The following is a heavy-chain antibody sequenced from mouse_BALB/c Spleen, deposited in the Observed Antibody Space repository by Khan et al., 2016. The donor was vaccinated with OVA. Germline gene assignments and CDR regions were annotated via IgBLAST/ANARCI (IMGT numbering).Heavy chain of an antibody. V-gene: IGHV1S132*01. D-gene: IGHD1-1*01. J-gene: IGHJ3*01. Sequence: QVQLQQSEAELVKPGASVKLSCKTSGYTFTNYWIQWIKQRPGPGLEWIGEIFPGTGTTYYNENFKGKATLTIDTSSTTAYMQLSSLTSEDSAVYFVARGDCVNYEVAYWGQGTLVTVSA. CDR2: IFPGTGTT. CDR3: ARGDCVNYEVAY. CDR1: GYTFTNYW.